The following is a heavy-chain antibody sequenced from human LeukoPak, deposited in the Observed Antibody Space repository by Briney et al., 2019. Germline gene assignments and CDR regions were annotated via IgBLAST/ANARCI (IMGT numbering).Heavy chain of an antibody. CDR1: GFSFSKYR. V-gene: IGHV3-74*03. D-gene: IGHD3-3*01. CDR2: ISKDGGTT. J-gene: IGHJ4*02. Sequence: PGGSLRLSCEASGFSFSKYRMHWVRQAPGKGLVGVAFISKDGGTTTYVDSVRDRFTISRDNSKNILFLQMNSLKSEDTAMYYCVRASGYLHDFDFWGQGTLVTVSS. CDR3: VRASGYLHDFDF.